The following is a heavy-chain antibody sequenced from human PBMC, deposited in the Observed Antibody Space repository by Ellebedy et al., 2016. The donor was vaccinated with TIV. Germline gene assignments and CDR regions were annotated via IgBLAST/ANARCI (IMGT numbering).Heavy chain of an antibody. CDR3: ARGDSSSSRVYY. CDR2: IYYSGST. V-gene: IGHV4-59*08. D-gene: IGHD6-6*01. Sequence: SETLSLTCTVSGGSISSYYWSWIRQPPGKGLEWIGYIYYSGSTYYNPSLKSRVTMSLVTSENQFSLRLSSVTAADTAVYYCARGDSSSSRVYYWGQGTLVTVSS. J-gene: IGHJ4*02. CDR1: GGSISSYY.